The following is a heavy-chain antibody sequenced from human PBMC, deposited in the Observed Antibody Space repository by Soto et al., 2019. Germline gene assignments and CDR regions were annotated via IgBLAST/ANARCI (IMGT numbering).Heavy chain of an antibody. V-gene: IGHV5-10-1*01. CDR3: ARQIYDSDTGPNFQYYFDS. CDR1: GYSSAGYW. J-gene: IGHJ4*02. Sequence: GESLKISCKGSGYSSAGYWITLVRQKPGKGLEWMGRIDPSDSQTYYSPSFRGHVTISVTKSITTVFLQWSSLRASDTAMYYCARQIYDSDTGPNFQYYFDSWGQGTPVTVSS. CDR2: IDPSDSQT. D-gene: IGHD3-22*01.